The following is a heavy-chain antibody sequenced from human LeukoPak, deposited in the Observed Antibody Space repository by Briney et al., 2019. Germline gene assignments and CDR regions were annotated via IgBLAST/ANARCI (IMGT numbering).Heavy chain of an antibody. CDR1: GYTFTSYD. V-gene: IGHV1-8*03. J-gene: IGHJ5*02. D-gene: IGHD2-15*01. CDR3: ARRKGYCSGGSCFGNWFDP. Sequence: ASVKVSCKASGYTFTSYDINWVRQATGQGLEWMGWMNPNSGNTGYAQKFQGRVTITRNTSISTAYMELSSLRSEDTAVYYCARRKGYCSGGSCFGNWFDPWGQGTLVTVSS. CDR2: MNPNSGNT.